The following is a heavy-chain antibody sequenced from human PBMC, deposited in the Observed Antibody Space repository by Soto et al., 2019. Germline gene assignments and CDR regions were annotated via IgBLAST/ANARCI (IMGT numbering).Heavy chain of an antibody. D-gene: IGHD6-13*01. V-gene: IGHV4-34*01. CDR1: GGSFSGYY. CDR2: INHSGST. J-gene: IGHJ4*02. CDR3: ARGGKAADY. Sequence: SETLSLTCAVYGGSFSGYYWSWIRQSPGKGLEWIGEINHSGSTNYNPSLKSRVTISVDTSKNQFSLKLSSVTAADTAVYYCARGGKAADYWGQGTLVTVSS.